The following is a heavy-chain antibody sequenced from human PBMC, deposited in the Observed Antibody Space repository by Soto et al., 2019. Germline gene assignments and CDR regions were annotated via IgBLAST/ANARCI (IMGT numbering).Heavy chain of an antibody. CDR3: VNYSARSFYHHGGWFDP. CDR2: MNPNSGNT. Sequence: ASVKVSCKASGYTFTSYDINWVRQATGQGLEWMGWMNPNSGNTGYAQKFQGRVTMTRNTSISTAYMELSSLRSEDTAVYYSVNYSARSFYHHGGWFDPWGQGTLVTGSS. CDR1: GYTFTSYD. J-gene: IGHJ5*02. V-gene: IGHV1-8*01. D-gene: IGHD3-10*01.